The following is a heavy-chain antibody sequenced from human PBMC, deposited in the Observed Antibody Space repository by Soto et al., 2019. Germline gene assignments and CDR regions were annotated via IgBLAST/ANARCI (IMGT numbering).Heavy chain of an antibody. J-gene: IGHJ4*02. D-gene: IGHD6-13*01. Sequence: GGSLRLSCAASGFTFSSYAMHWVRQAPGKGLEWVEVISYDGSNKYYADSVKGRFTISRDNSKNTLYLQMNSLRAEDTAVYYCARDRPIAAAGLRLPLDYWGQGTLVTVSS. CDR1: GFTFSSYA. V-gene: IGHV3-30-3*01. CDR2: ISYDGSNK. CDR3: ARDRPIAAAGLRLPLDY.